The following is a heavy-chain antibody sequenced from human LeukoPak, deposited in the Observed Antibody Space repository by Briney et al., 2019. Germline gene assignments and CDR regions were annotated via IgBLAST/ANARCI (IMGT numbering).Heavy chain of an antibody. CDR1: GFTFSFSA. CDR3: ARRPRYSGSXXAFXI. V-gene: IGHV1-58*01. CDR2: IVVGSGHT. D-gene: IGHD1-26*01. J-gene: IGHJ3*02. Sequence: KXSXXTXGFTFSFSAVQWVRQARGQRLEWIGWIVVGSGHTKYAQRFHERVTITRDKSTSTAYMEMRSLRSEDKAVYYCARRPRYSGSXXAFXIWGQGTMVTVSS.